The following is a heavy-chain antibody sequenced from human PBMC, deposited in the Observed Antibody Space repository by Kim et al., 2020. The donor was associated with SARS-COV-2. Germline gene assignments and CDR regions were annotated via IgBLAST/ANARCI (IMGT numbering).Heavy chain of an antibody. V-gene: IGHV4-4*02. CDR3: SRVRLVAGSYDSSGYYFLFDY. J-gene: IGHJ4*02. D-gene: IGHD3-22*01. Sequence: SENLSLTCAVSGDSIRSSHWWSWVRQPPGKGLEWIGEIYHSGSAKYNPSLESRINISIDKAKNQFSLKLSSVTAADTAVYYCSRVRLVAGSYDSSGYYFLFDYWGQGILVTVSS. CDR1: GDSIRSSHW. CDR2: IYHSGSA.